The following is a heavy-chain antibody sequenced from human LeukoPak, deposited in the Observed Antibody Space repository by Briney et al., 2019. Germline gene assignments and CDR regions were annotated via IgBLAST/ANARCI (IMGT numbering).Heavy chain of an antibody. CDR2: TYYRSKWYN. CDR3: ARDRPGYYYCGMDV. V-gene: IGHV6-1*01. CDR1: VDSVSSNSAA. Sequence: SQTLSLTSAISVDSVSSNSAAWNWIRQSPSRGLEWLGRTYYRSKWYNHYAVSVKSRITIKPDTSKNQFSLQLNSVTPEDTAVYYCARDRPGYYYCGMDVWGKGTTVTVSS. J-gene: IGHJ6*04.